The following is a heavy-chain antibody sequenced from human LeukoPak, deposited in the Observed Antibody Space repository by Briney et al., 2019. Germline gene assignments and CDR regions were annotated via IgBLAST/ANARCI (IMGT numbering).Heavy chain of an antibody. CDR3: ARQLNWSDP. V-gene: IGHV4-59*08. J-gene: IGHJ5*02. CDR1: GGSISSYY. CDR2: IYYSGST. Sequence: SETLSLTCTVSGGSISSYYWSWIRQPPGKGLEWIGYIYYSGSTNYNPSLNSRVTISVDTSKNQFSLKLSSVTAADAAVYYCARQLNWSDPWGQGTLVTVSS.